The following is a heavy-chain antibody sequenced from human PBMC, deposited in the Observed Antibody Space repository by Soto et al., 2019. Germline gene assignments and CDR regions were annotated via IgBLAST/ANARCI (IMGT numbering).Heavy chain of an antibody. D-gene: IGHD3-10*01. J-gene: IGHJ6*03. CDR1: GYTFTSYA. V-gene: IGHV1-3*01. CDR2: INAGNGNT. CDR3: AGGYGSGSYYNYYMDV. Sequence: ASVKVSCKASGYTFTSYAMHWVLQAPGQRLEWMGWINAGNGNTKYSRKFQGRVTITRDTSASTAYMELSSLRSEDTAVYYCAGGYGSGSYYNYYMDVWGKGTTVTVSS.